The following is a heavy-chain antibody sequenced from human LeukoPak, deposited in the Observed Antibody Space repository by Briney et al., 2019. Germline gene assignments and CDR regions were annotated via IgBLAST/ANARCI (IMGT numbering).Heavy chain of an antibody. CDR3: AREGSDAFDI. CDR2: IGSDSSTI. V-gene: IGHV3-48*01. J-gene: IGHJ3*02. CDR1: GFTFVTYS. Sequence: GGSLRLSCAASGFTFVTYSMNWVRQAPGKGLEWVSYIGSDSSTIYYADSVKGRFTISRDNAKNSLYLQMNSLRAEDTAVYYCAREGSDAFDIWGQGTVVTVSS.